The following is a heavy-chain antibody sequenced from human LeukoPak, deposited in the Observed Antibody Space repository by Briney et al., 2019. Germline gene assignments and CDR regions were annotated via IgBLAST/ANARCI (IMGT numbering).Heavy chain of an antibody. V-gene: IGHV3-23*01. D-gene: IGHD1-26*01. Sequence: GGSLRLSCAASGFTFSSYAMSWVRQAPGKGLEWVSAISGSGGSTYYADSVKGRFTISRDNSKNTLYLQMNSLRAEDTAVYYCAGVGATRINYYYMDVWGKGTTVTVSS. CDR3: AGVGATRINYYYMDV. CDR2: ISGSGGST. J-gene: IGHJ6*03. CDR1: GFTFSSYA.